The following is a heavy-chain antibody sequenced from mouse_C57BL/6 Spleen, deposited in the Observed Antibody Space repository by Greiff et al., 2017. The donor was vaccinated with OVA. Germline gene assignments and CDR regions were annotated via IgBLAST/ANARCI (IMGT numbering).Heavy chain of an antibody. V-gene: IGHV1-72*01. CDR3: AREGRDYDEDY. J-gene: IGHJ2*01. CDR1: GYTFTSYW. CDR2: IDPNSGGT. Sequence: VQLQQPGAELVKPGASVKLSCKASGYTFTSYWMHWVKQRPGRGLECIGRIDPNSGGTKYNEKFKSKATLTVDKPSSTAYMQLSSLTSEDSAVYYCAREGRDYDEDYWGQGTTLTVSS. D-gene: IGHD2-4*01.